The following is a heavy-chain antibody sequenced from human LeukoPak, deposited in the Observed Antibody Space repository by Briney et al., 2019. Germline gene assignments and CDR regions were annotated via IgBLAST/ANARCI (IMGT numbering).Heavy chain of an antibody. CDR3: AKDAIAAAGTEAVAGSLYYFDY. D-gene: IGHD6-13*01. CDR1: GFTFSSYA. CDR2: ISGSGGST. J-gene: IGHJ4*02. Sequence: PGGSLRLSCAASGFTFSSYAMSWVRQAPGKGLEWVSAISGSGGSTYYADSVKGRFTISRDNSKNTLYLKMNSLRAEDTAVYYCAKDAIAAAGTEAVAGSLYYFDYWGQGTLVTVSS. V-gene: IGHV3-23*01.